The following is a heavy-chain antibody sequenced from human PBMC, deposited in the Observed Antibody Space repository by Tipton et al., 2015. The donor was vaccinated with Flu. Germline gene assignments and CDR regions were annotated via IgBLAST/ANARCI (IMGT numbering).Heavy chain of an antibody. V-gene: IGHV4-4*07. CDR1: GGSISTSY. J-gene: IGHJ4*02. CDR3: ARLYKSGGT. CDR2: IYTSGIT. Sequence: TLSLTCTVSGGSISTSYWSWIRQPAGKGLEWIGRIYTSGITNYNPSLKSRVIMSVDTSKNQFSLNLSSVTAADTAVYYCARLYKSGGTWGQGTQVTVAS. D-gene: IGHD6-19*01.